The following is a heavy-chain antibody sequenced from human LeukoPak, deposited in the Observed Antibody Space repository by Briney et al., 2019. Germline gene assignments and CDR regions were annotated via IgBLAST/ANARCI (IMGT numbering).Heavy chain of an antibody. CDR2: MYTSGST. D-gene: IGHD1-26*01. CDR3: ARDQGWELLGYFDY. J-gene: IGHJ4*02. V-gene: IGHV4-4*07. Sequence: SETLSLTCTVSGASISSYYWSWIRQPAGKGLEWIGRMYTSGSTNYNPSLKSRVTMSVDTPKNQFSLKLSSVTAADTAVYYCARDQGWELLGYFDYWGQGTLVTVSP. CDR1: GASISSYY.